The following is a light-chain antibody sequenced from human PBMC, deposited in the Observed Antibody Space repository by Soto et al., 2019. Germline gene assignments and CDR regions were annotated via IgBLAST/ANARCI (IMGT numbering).Light chain of an antibody. Sequence: EIVLTQSPGTLSLSPGERANLSCRASQSVSSSYLAWYQQKPGQAPRLLIYGASSRATGIPDRFSGSGSGEDFTLTISRLEPEDFALYSCQQYDTSPWTFGQGTKVEIK. CDR1: QSVSSSY. CDR3: QQYDTSPWT. J-gene: IGKJ1*01. V-gene: IGKV3-20*01. CDR2: GAS.